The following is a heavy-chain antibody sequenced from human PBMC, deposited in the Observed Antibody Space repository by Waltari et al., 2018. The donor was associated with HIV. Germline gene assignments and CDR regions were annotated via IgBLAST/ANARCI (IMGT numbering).Heavy chain of an antibody. CDR1: GGSFSGYY. CDR3: ARNYDMDV. Sequence: QVQLQQWGAGLLKPSETLSLTCAVYGGSFSGYYWSWIRQPPGKGLEWIGKINHSGSTNYNPSLKSRVTISVDTSKNQFSLKLSSVTAADTAVYYCARNYDMDVWGQGTTVTVSS. J-gene: IGHJ6*02. CDR2: INHSGST. V-gene: IGHV4-34*01.